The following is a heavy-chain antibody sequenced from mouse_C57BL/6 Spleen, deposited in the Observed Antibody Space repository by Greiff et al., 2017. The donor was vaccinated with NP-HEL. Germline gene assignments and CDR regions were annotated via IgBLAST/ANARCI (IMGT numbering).Heavy chain of an antibody. Sequence: QVQLKQSGAELVKPGASVKLSCKASGYTFTEYTIHWVKQRSGQGLEWIGWFYPGSGSIKYNEKFKDKATLTADKSSSTVYMELSRLTSEDSAVYCCARHEESYGSSYRYFDYWGQGTTLTVSS. CDR1: GYTFTEYT. D-gene: IGHD1-1*01. CDR3: ARHEESYGSSYRYFDY. J-gene: IGHJ2*01. V-gene: IGHV1-62-2*01. CDR2: FYPGSGSI.